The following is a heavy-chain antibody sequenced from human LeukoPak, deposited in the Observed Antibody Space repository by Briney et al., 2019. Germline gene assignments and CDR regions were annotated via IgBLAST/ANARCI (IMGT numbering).Heavy chain of an antibody. CDR3: ARDSVGTMIA. D-gene: IGHD3-22*01. V-gene: IGHV3-43*02. J-gene: IGHJ4*02. CDR1: GFTFDDYA. Sequence: GGSLRLSCAASGFTFDDYAMHWVRQAPGKGLEWVSLISGDGGSTYYADSVKGRFTISRDNSKNTLYLQMDSLRAEDTAVYYCARDSVGTMIAWGQGTLVTVSS. CDR2: ISGDGGST.